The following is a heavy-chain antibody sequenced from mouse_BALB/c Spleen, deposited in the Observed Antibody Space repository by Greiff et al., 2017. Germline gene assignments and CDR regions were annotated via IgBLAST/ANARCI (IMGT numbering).Heavy chain of an antibody. Sequence: VQLQQSGPGLVAPSQSLSITCTVSGFSLTSYGVHWVRQPPGKGLEWLGVIWAGGSTNYNSALMSRLSISKDNSKSQVFLKMNSLQTDDTAMYYCARGEYDYDGSWFAYWGQGTLVTVSA. J-gene: IGHJ3*01. V-gene: IGHV2-9*02. CDR2: IWAGGST. CDR1: GFSLTSYG. D-gene: IGHD2-4*01. CDR3: ARGEYDYDGSWFAY.